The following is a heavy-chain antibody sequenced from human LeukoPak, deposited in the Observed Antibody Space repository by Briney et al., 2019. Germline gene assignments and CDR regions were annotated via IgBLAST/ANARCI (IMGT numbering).Heavy chain of an antibody. CDR3: ARSGFGSGWLGYYYGMDV. V-gene: IGHV6-1*01. J-gene: IGHJ6*02. CDR1: GDSVSSNSAA. D-gene: IGHD6-19*01. Sequence: SQTLSLTCAISGDSVSSNSAAWNWIRQSPSRGLEWLGRTCYRSKWYNDYAVSVKSRITINPDTSKNQFSLQLNSVTPEDTAVYYCARSGFGSGWLGYYYGMDVWGQGTTVTVSS. CDR2: TCYRSKWYN.